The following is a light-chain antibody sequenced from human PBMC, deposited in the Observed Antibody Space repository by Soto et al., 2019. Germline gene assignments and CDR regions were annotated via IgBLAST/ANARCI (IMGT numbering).Light chain of an antibody. J-gene: IGKJ2*01. CDR1: QNINNW. CDR2: GAS. CDR3: QRYDGY. V-gene: IGKV1-5*01. Sequence: DTQMTQSPSTLSASVGDTVTITCRARQNINNWLAWYQQKPEKVPKLLIYGASTLEDGVPSRFSGSRCGTEFTLTINSLQPDDFATYYCQRYDGYFGQGTKLEIK.